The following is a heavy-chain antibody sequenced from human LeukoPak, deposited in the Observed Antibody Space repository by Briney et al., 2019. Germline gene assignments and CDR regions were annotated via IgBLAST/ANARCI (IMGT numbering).Heavy chain of an antibody. CDR1: GFTFSSYA. CDR3: ARRNPLTQDAFDI. J-gene: IGHJ3*02. V-gene: IGHV3-23*01. CDR2: ISGSGGST. D-gene: IGHD2-21*02. Sequence: GRSLRLSCAASGFTFSSYAMSWVRQAPGKGLEWVSAISGSGGSTYYADSVKGRFTISRDNSKNTLYLQMNSLRAEDTAVYYCARRNPLTQDAFDIWGQGTMVTVSS.